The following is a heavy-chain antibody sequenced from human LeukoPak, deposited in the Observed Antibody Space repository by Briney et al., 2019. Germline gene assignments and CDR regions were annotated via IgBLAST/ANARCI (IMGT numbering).Heavy chain of an antibody. D-gene: IGHD6-19*01. V-gene: IGHV3-23*01. CDR2: ISGSGGST. CDR1: GFTFSIYA. J-gene: IGHJ4*02. Sequence: GGSLRLSCAASGFTFSIYAMSWVRQAPGKGLEWVSAISGSGGSTYYADSVKGRFTISRNNSKNTLYLQMNSLRAEDTAVYYCAKVYSSGWYRGSFDYWGQGTLVTVSS. CDR3: AKVYSSGWYRGSFDY.